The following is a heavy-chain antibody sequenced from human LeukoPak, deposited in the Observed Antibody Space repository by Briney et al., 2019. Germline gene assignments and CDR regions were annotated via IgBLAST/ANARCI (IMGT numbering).Heavy chain of an antibody. J-gene: IGHJ4*02. CDR2: INHNGNVN. D-gene: IGHD4-11*01. Sequence: PGGSLRLSCAASGFTFSSYWMNWARQAPGKGLEWVASINHNGNVNYYVDSVKGRFTISRDNAKNSLYLQMSNLRAEDTAVYYCARSSDYKDYWGQGTLVTVSS. CDR1: GFTFSSYW. V-gene: IGHV3-7*03. CDR3: ARSSDYKDY.